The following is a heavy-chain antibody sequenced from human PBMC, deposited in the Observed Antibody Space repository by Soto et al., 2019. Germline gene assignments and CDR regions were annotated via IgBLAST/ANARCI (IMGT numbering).Heavy chain of an antibody. V-gene: IGHV3-30-3*01. D-gene: IGHD6-19*01. J-gene: IGHJ4*02. Sequence: QVHLVESGGGLVQPGRSLRLSCAASGFTFSTYAVHWVRQAPGKGPEWVAAISSDGGNKYYADSVKGRFTISRDNSKNTLNLQMNSLRAEDTALYYCAKGSISVAGTIGYWGQGTLV. CDR1: GFTFSTYA. CDR3: AKGSISVAGTIGY. CDR2: ISSDGGNK.